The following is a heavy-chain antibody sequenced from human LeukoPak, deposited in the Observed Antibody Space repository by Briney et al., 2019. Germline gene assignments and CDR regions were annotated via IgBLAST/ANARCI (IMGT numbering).Heavy chain of an antibody. CDR2: IYHNGRA. J-gene: IGHJ3*02. Sequence: TASETLSLTCIVSGGSISSFYWSWIRQPPGKGLEWIGYIYHNGRARYRPSLGSRVTMSLDTSKNQFSLKVKSLTAADTAVYHCAGRQQIVAVTASRDTFDIWGQGTMVTVSS. CDR1: GGSISSFY. V-gene: IGHV4-59*01. CDR3: AGRQQIVAVTASRDTFDI. D-gene: IGHD2-21*02.